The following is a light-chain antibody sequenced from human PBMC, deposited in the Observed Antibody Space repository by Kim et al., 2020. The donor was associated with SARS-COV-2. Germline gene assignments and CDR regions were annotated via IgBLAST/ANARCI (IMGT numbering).Light chain of an antibody. V-gene: IGKV3-20*01. CDR2: GAY. J-gene: IGKJ5*01. Sequence: EIVLTQSPGTLSLSRGERATLSCRASQSVTSTYLTWYQQKPGQAPRLLIFGAYNRATGIPDRFSGSGSGTDFTLTINGLEPEDFAVYYCQHYGSSPPITFGQGTRLEI. CDR1: QSVTSTY. CDR3: QHYGSSPPIT.